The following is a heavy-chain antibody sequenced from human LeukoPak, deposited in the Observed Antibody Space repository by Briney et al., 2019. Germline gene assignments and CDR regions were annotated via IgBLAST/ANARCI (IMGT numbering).Heavy chain of an antibody. CDR1: GYTFTSYY. CDR2: INPNSGGT. D-gene: IGHD3-10*01. Sequence: ASVKVSCKASGYTFTSYYMHWVRQAPGQGLEWMGWINPNSGGTNYAQKFQGRVTMTRDTSISTAYMELSRLRSDDTAVYYCARGRYYGSGSYPSSLDYWGQGTLVTVSS. J-gene: IGHJ4*02. V-gene: IGHV1-2*02. CDR3: ARGRYYGSGSYPSSLDY.